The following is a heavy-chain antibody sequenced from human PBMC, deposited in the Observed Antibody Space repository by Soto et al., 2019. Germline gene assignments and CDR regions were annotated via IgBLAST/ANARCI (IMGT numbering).Heavy chain of an antibody. V-gene: IGHV3-23*01. D-gene: IGHD2-15*01. CDR2: ISGSGGST. CDR1: GFTFSSYA. Sequence: EVQLLESGGGLVQPGGSLRLSCAASGFTFSSYAMSWVRQAPGKGLEWVSAISGSGGSTYYADSVKGRFTISRDNSKNTLYLQMNSLRAEDTAVYYCAKDRIVVAATWSLLYAFDIWGQGTMVTVSS. CDR3: AKDRIVVAATWSLLYAFDI. J-gene: IGHJ3*02.